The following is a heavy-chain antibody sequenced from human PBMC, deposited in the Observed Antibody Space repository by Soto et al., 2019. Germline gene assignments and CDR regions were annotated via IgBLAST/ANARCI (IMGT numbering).Heavy chain of an antibody. CDR1: GGSISSYY. V-gene: IGHV4-59*01. D-gene: IGHD5-18*01. Sequence: KTSETLSLTCTVSGGSISSYYWSWIRQPPGKGLEWIGYIYYSGSTNYNPSLKSRVTISVDTSKNQFSLKLSSVTAADTAVYYCARDTAWILDPWGQGTLVTVSS. CDR3: ARDTAWILDP. CDR2: IYYSGST. J-gene: IGHJ5*02.